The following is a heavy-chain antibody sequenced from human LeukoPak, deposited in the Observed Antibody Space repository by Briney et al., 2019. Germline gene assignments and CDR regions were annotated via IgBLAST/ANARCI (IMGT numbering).Heavy chain of an antibody. J-gene: IGHJ4*02. CDR3: ARGGFRGHYDSSGYDFDY. CDR2: IIPILGIA. V-gene: IGHV1-69*04. Sequence: SVKVSCKASGGTFSSYAISWVRQAPGQGLEWMGRIIPILGIANYAQKFQGRVTITADKSTSTAYMELSSLRSEDTAVYYCARGGFRGHYDSSGYDFDYWGQGTLVTVSS. CDR1: GGTFSSYA. D-gene: IGHD3-22*01.